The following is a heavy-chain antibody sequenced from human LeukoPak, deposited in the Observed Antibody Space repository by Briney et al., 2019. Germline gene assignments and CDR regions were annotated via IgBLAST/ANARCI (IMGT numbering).Heavy chain of an antibody. CDR2: ISSSSSYI. Sequence: GGSLRLSCAASGFTFSSYSMNWVRQAPGKGLEWASSISSSSSYIYYADSVKGRFTISRDNAKNSLYLQMNSLRAEDTAVYYCARDGSSTPDYDFWSGYYTLDNWFDPWGQGTLVTVSS. D-gene: IGHD3-3*01. CDR1: GFTFSSYS. CDR3: ARDGSSTPDYDFWSGYYTLDNWFDP. V-gene: IGHV3-21*01. J-gene: IGHJ5*02.